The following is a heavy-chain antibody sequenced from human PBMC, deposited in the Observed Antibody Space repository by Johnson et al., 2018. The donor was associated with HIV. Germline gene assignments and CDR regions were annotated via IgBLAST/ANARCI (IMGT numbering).Heavy chain of an antibody. Sequence: QVQLVESGGGVVQPGRSLRLSCAASGFTFSSYGMHWVRQAPGKGLEWVAVIWYDGRNNYYADSVKGRFTISRDNSKNSLYLQMSSLRAEDTAVYYCARDQGWELPGDAFDIWGQGTMVTVSS. CDR3: ARDQGWELPGDAFDI. CDR2: IWYDGRNN. V-gene: IGHV3-33*01. J-gene: IGHJ3*02. D-gene: IGHD1-26*01. CDR1: GFTFSSYG.